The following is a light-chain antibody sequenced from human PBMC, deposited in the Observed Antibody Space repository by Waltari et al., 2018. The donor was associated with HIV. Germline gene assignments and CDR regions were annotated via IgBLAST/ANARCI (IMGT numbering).Light chain of an antibody. CDR2: LKRDGSH. V-gene: IGLV4-69*02. CDR3: QTWGTGIQV. CDR1: SAPTNYP. J-gene: IGLJ3*02. Sequence: QLVLTQSPSASASLRASVKLTCTLSSAPTNYPIACHQQHPEKGPRYLMTLKRDGSHSKGDGIPDRFSGSSSGAERYLIISSLQSEDEADYYCQTWGTGIQVFGGGTKVTVL.